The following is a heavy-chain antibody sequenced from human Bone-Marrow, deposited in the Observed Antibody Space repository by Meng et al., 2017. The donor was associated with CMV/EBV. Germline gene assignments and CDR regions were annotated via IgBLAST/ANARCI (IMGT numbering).Heavy chain of an antibody. J-gene: IGHJ6*02. CDR3: ARDLDTIFRYGMDV. CDR2: ISSSGSTI. CDR1: GFTVSSNY. D-gene: IGHD3-3*01. V-gene: IGHV3-11*04. Sequence: GESLKISCAASGFTVSSNYMSWVRQAPGKGLEWVSYISSSGSTIYYADSVKGRFTISRDNAKNSLYLQMNSLRAEDTAVYYCARDLDTIFRYGMDVWGQGTMVTVSS.